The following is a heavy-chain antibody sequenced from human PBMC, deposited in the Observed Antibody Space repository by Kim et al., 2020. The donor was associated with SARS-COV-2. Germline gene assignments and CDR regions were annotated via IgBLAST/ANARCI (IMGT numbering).Heavy chain of an antibody. CDR2: IWYDGSNK. Sequence: GGSLRLSCAASGFTFSSYGMHWVRQAPGKGLEWVAVIWYDGSNKYYADSVKGRFTISRDNSKNTRYLQMNSLRAEDTAVYYFAKEASGSSIDSWGKCNLV. V-gene: IGHV3-33*06. CDR1: GFTFSSYG. CDR3: AKEASGSSIDS. J-gene: IGHJ4*02. D-gene: IGHD1-26*01.